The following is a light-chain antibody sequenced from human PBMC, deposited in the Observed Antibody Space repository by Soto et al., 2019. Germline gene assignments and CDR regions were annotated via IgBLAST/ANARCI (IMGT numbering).Light chain of an antibody. J-gene: IGKJ5*01. CDR3: QRYGSSAST. V-gene: IGKV3-20*01. CDR2: GAS. CDR1: QSVSSSY. Sequence: EIVLTQSPGTLSLSPGQGATLSCRASQSVSSSYLAWYQQSPGQAPRLYIYGASTRATNIPDRFSGSGSGTEVTLIIGRQEAEDFAVYYCQRYGSSASTVGQGTLLEIK.